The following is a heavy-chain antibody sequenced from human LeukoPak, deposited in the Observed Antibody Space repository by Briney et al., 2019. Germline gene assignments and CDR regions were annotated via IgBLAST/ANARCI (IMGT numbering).Heavy chain of an antibody. Sequence: PSETLSLTCTVSGVSFSSSNSYWCWIRQPPGKGLEWIVSIYYSGNTYYNPSLKSRVTISVDTSKNQFSLKLSSVTAADTAVYYCARDALITMVRGVIRWFDPWGQGTLVTVSS. CDR2: IYYSGNT. D-gene: IGHD3-10*01. J-gene: IGHJ5*02. CDR1: GVSFSSSNSY. V-gene: IGHV4-39*07. CDR3: ARDALITMVRGVIRWFDP.